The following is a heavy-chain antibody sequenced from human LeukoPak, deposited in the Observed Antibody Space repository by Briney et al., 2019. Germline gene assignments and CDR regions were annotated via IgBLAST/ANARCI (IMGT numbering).Heavy chain of an antibody. CDR1: GGTLRSYA. Sequence: SVKVSCKASGGTLRSYAFSWMRQAPGQGLEWMVRIIPIYDPVDYAQRFQGRVTITADESTNTVYMELNSLTFEDTAVYYCAREPLGCGGDCHFDYWGQGTLVTVSS. J-gene: IGHJ4*02. V-gene: IGHV1-69*15. CDR3: AREPLGCGGDCHFDY. D-gene: IGHD2-21*02. CDR2: IIPIYDPV.